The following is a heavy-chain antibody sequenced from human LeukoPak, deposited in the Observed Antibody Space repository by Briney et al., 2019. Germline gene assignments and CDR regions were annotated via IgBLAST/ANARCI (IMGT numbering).Heavy chain of an antibody. CDR3: AKGWSSGSHPIDN. J-gene: IGHJ4*02. CDR1: GFTFRNYG. D-gene: IGHD1-26*01. CDR2: IRYDGSNK. Sequence: PGGSLRLSCAATGFTFRNYGMHWVRQAPGKGLEWVAFIRYDGSNKYYADSVKGRFTISRDNFKNTLYLQMNSLRAEDTAVYSCAKGWSSGSHPIDNWGQGTLVTVSS. V-gene: IGHV3-30*02.